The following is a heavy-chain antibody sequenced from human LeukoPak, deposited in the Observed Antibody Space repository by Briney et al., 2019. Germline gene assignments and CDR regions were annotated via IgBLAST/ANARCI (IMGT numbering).Heavy chain of an antibody. V-gene: IGHV4-34*01. Sequence: PSETLSLTCAVYGGSFSGYYWSWIRQPPGKGLEWIGEINHSGSTNYNPSLKSRVTISVDTSKNQFSLKLSSVTAADTAVYYCARTYSSGWYAIRYYYYYMDVWGKGTTVTISS. J-gene: IGHJ6*03. D-gene: IGHD6-19*01. CDR1: GGSFSGYY. CDR3: ARTYSSGWYAIRYYYYYMDV. CDR2: INHSGST.